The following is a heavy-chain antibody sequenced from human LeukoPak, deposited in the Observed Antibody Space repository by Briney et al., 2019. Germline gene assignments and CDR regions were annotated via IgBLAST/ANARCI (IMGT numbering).Heavy chain of an antibody. D-gene: IGHD1-26*01. J-gene: IGHJ3*02. Sequence: GGSLRLSCAASGFTFSSYSMNWVRQAPGQGLEWVANINVDGTAEYYVDSVKGRFTISRDNAKNSLYLQMNSLRAEDTAVYYCARDPYRFAFDIWGQGTVVLVSS. CDR3: ARDPYRFAFDI. CDR2: INVDGTAE. CDR1: GFTFSSYS. V-gene: IGHV3-7*03.